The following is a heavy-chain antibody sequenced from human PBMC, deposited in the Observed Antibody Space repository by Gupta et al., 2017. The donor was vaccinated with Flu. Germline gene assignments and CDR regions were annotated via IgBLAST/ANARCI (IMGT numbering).Heavy chain of an antibody. D-gene: IGHD6-13*01. CDR2: ISGSGGST. Sequence: LEWVSAISGSGGSTYYADSVKGRFTISRDNSKNTLYLQMNSLRAEDTAVYYCAKLSTDGDYGIAPRGGGFDYWGQGTLVTVSS. J-gene: IGHJ4*02. CDR3: AKLSTDGDYGIAPRGGGFDY. V-gene: IGHV3-23*01.